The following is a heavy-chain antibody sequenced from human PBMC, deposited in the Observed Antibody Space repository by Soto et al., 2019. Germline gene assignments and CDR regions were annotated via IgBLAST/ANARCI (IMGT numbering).Heavy chain of an antibody. J-gene: IGHJ3*02. CDR2: IVVGSGNT. CDR1: GFTFTNSA. V-gene: IGHV1-58*02. D-gene: IGHD2-15*01. Sequence: SVKVSCKASGFTFTNSAMQWVRQARGLRLEWIGWIVVGSGNTNYAQKFQERVTITRDMSTSTAYMELSSLRSEDTAVYYCAAVVVTDAFDIWGQGTMVTVSS. CDR3: AAVVVTDAFDI.